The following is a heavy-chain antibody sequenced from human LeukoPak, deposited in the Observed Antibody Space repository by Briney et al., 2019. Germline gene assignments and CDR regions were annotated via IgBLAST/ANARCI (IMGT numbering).Heavy chain of an antibody. CDR3: ARRKKSLGEVALSACDL. J-gene: IGHJ3*01. V-gene: IGHV1-69*13. CDR1: AGTFTIYA. CDR2: IIPMFGTA. Sequence: ASVTVSCKASAGTFTIYAISWVRQAPGQGLEWMGGIIPMFGTANYAQKFQGRVTITADESTSTAYMELSSLRSEDTGVYYCARRKKSLGEVALSACDLWGQG. D-gene: IGHD3-16*02.